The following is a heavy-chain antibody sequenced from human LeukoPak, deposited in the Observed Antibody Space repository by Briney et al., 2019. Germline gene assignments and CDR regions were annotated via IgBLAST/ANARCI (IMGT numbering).Heavy chain of an antibody. D-gene: IGHD6-13*01. V-gene: IGHV1-8*01. Sequence: GTSVKVSCKASGYTFTSYDINWVRQATGQGLEWMGWMNPNSGNTGYAQKFQGRVTMTRNTSISTAYMELSSLRSEDTAVYYCARGGIAAAGTGFDYWGQGTLVTVSS. CDR1: GYTFTSYD. CDR2: MNPNSGNT. J-gene: IGHJ4*02. CDR3: ARGGIAAAGTGFDY.